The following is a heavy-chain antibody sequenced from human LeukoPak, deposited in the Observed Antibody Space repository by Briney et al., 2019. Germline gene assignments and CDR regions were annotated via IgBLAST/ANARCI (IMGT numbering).Heavy chain of an antibody. Sequence: ASVKVSCKASGYTFTSYDINWVRQATGQGLEWMGWMNPNSGNTDYAQKFQGRVTMTRDTSISTAYMELSRLRSDDTAVYYCAKDRHYDSRLRDYWGQGTLVTVSS. J-gene: IGHJ4*02. CDR2: MNPNSGNT. V-gene: IGHV1-8*01. CDR1: GYTFTSYD. CDR3: AKDRHYDSRLRDY. D-gene: IGHD3-22*01.